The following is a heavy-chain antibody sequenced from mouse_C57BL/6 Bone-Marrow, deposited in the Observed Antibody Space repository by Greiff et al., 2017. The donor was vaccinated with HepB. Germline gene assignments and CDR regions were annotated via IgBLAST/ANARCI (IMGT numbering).Heavy chain of an antibody. CDR3: AREEDDYVFDY. D-gene: IGHD2-4*01. CDR2: IYPSDSET. Sequence: QVQLQQPGAELVRPGSSVKLSCKASGYTFTSYWMDWVKQRPGQGLEWIGNIYPSDSETHYNQKFKDKATLTVDKSSSTAYMQLSSRTSEDSAVYYCAREEDDYVFDYWGQGTTLTVSS. J-gene: IGHJ2*01. V-gene: IGHV1-61*01. CDR1: GYTFTSYW.